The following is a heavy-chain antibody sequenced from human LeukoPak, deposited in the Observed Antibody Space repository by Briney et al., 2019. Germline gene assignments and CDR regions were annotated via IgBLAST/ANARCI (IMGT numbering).Heavy chain of an antibody. CDR2: INPNSGDT. Sequence: ASVKVSCKASGYNLSGYFMHWVRQAPGQGLEWMGRINPNSGDTNFVQKFQGRVTLTRDTSINTAYMELSRLRSDDTAVYFCARGGKYSSSRNWFDPWGQGTLVTVSS. D-gene: IGHD6-13*01. J-gene: IGHJ5*02. V-gene: IGHV1-2*06. CDR1: GYNLSGYF. CDR3: ARGGKYSSSRNWFDP.